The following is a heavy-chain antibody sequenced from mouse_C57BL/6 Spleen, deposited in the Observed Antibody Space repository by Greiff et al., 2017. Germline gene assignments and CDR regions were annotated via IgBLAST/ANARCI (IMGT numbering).Heavy chain of an antibody. J-gene: IGHJ1*03. D-gene: IGHD1-1*01. CDR3: ARDGNYCGSSWWYFDV. CDR2: SRNKANDYTT. Sequence: EVQRVESGGGLVQSGRSLRLSCATSGFTFSDFYMEWVRQAPGKGLEWIAASRNKANDYTTEYSASVKGRFIVSRDTSQSILYLQMNALRAEDTAIYYCARDGNYCGSSWWYFDVWGTGTTVTVSS. V-gene: IGHV7-1*01. CDR1: GFTFSDFY.